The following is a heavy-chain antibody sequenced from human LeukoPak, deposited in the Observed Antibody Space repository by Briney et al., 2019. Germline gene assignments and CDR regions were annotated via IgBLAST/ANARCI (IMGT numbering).Heavy chain of an antibody. D-gene: IGHD3-22*01. CDR3: ARLYYIDNSGYRHFDY. CDR1: GFTFGKYW. J-gene: IGHJ4*02. V-gene: IGHV3-7*01. CDR2: ISQDGSDK. Sequence: GGSLRLSCAASGFTFGKYWMSWVRQAPGKGLGWVAKISQDGSDKYDADSVKGRFTISRDNAEKFVYLQMNSLRAEDTAVYYCARLYYIDNSGYRHFDYWGQGTLVTVSS.